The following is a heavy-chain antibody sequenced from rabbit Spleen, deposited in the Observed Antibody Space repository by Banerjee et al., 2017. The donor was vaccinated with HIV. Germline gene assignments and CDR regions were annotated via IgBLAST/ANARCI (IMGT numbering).Heavy chain of an antibody. CDR2: IDLVFGST. CDR1: GFDFSKYG. Sequence: QEQLVESGGGLIQPGGSLTLSCKASGFDFSKYGVSWVRQAPGKGLEWIGYIDLVFGSTYYATWANGRFTISSLNAQNTLYLQLSGLTAADTATYFCARDLAGVIGWNFGWWGPGTLVTVS. J-gene: IGHJ6*01. CDR3: ARDLAGVIGWNFGW. V-gene: IGHV1S47*01. D-gene: IGHD4-1*01.